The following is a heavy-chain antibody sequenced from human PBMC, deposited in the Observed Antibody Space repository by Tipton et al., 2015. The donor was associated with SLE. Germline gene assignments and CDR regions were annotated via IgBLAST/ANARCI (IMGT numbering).Heavy chain of an antibody. CDR3: ARRVITMVRSWYFDL. Sequence: QSGAEVKKPGESPKISCKGSGYSFTRYWIGWVRQMTGKGLEWMGIMNPGSSDTRYSPSFQGNVNMSTDKSISTAYLQWSSLKAWDTAMYYCARRVITMVRSWYFDLWGRRTLVPVSS. CDR2: MNPGSSDT. V-gene: IGHV5-51*01. CDR1: GYSFTRYW. J-gene: IGHJ2*01. D-gene: IGHD3-10*01.